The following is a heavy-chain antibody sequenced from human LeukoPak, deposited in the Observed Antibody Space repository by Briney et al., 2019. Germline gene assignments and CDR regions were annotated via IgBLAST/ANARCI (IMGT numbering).Heavy chain of an antibody. V-gene: IGHV1-69*05. J-gene: IGHJ3*02. D-gene: IGHD2-15*01. CDR2: ITPIFGTA. Sequence: ASVKVSCKASGGTFSRYAISWVRQAPGQGLEWMGGITPIFGTANYAQKFQGRVTMTRDTSISTAYMELSRLRSDDTAVYYCALVVAAFDAFDIWGQGTMVTVSS. CDR3: ALVVAAFDAFDI. CDR1: GGTFSRYA.